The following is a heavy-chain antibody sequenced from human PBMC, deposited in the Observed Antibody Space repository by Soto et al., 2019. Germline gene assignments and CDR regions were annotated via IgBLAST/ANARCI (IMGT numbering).Heavy chain of an antibody. CDR1: GFTFSSYG. Sequence: EVQLLESGGGLVQPGGSLRLSCAASGFTFSSYGMSWVRQAPGKGLEWVSSISGGSTYYADSVKGRFTVSRDNSKNTLYLQMNSRRAEDTAVYNCVKGGWGTVVDYWGQGTPVTVSS. D-gene: IGHD2-15*01. CDR3: VKGGWGTVVDY. V-gene: IGHV3-23*01. CDR2: ISGGST. J-gene: IGHJ4*02.